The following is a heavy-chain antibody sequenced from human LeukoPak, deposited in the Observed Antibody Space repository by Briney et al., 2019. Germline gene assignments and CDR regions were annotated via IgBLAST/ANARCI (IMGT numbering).Heavy chain of an antibody. V-gene: IGHV3-66*01. CDR1: GFSVSSNY. CDR3: ANEELDY. J-gene: IGHJ4*02. Sequence: TGGSLRLSCTASGFSVSSNYMSWVRQAPGKGLEWVSVICSGRSTYYADSVKGRVTISRDRSNNTLYLQMNSLRVEDTAVYYCANEELDYWGQGVLVTVSS. CDR2: ICSGRST.